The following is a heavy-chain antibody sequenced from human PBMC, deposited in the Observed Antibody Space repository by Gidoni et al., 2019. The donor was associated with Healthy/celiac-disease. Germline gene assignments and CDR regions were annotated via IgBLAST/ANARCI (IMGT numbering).Heavy chain of an antibody. CDR3: ARRPGWDTAPIDY. D-gene: IGHD5-18*01. CDR2: IYPGESDT. J-gene: IGHJ4*02. V-gene: IGHV5-51*01. CDR1: GYSFTSYW. Sequence: EVQLVQSGAEVKKPGESLKISCKGSGYSFTSYWIGWVGQMPGKGLELMGIIYPGESDTRDSPSFQGQVTISADKSSSTAYLQWSSLKASDTAMYYCARRPGWDTAPIDYWGQGTLVTVSS.